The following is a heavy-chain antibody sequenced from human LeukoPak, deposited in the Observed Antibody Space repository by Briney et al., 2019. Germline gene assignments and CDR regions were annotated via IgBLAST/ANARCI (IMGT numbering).Heavy chain of an antibody. CDR1: GFTFSSYA. CDR2: VSGSGGST. CDR3: ARGDTANDY. Sequence: PGGSLRLSCAASGFTFSSYAMSWVRQPPAQGMEWVSAVSGSGGSTYYADSVQGRFTISRDNSKNTLYLQMNSLRAEDTAVYYCARGDTANDYWGQGTLVTVSS. D-gene: IGHD5-18*01. V-gene: IGHV3-23*01. J-gene: IGHJ4*02.